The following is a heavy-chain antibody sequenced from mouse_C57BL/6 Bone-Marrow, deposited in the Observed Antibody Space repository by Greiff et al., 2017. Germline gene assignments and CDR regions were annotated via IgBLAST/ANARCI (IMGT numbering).Heavy chain of an antibody. D-gene: IGHD1-1*01. CDR1: GFTFSSYA. CDR3: ARDITTVVYFDV. V-gene: IGHV5-4*01. J-gene: IGHJ1*03. Sequence: EVQLVESGGGLVKPGGSLKLSCAASGFTFSSYAMSWVRQTPEKRLEWVATISDGGSYTYYPENVKGRFTISRDNAKNNLYLQMSHLKSEDTAMYYCARDITTVVYFDVWGTGTTVTVSS. CDR2: ISDGGSYT.